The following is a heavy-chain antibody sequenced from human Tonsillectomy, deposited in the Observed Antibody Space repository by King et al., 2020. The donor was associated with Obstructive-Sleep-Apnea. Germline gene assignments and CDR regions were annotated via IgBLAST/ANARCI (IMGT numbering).Heavy chain of an antibody. CDR2: IYSGGST. D-gene: IGHD3/OR15-3a*01. J-gene: IGHJ4*02. CDR3: ARVYQWTVDY. Sequence: VQLVESGGGLVQPGGSLRLSCAASGFTVSSNYMSCVRQAPGKGLVWVAVIYSGGSTYYADPVKGRFTISRHNSKNTLYLQLNSLRAEDTALYYCARVYQWTVDYWGQGTLVTVSS. V-gene: IGHV3-53*04. CDR1: GFTVSSNY.